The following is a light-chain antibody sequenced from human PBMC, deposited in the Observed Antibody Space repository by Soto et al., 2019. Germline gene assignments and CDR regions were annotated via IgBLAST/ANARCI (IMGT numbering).Light chain of an antibody. V-gene: IGLV2-23*03. Sequence: QSALTQPASVSGSPGQSITISCTGTSSDVGSYRFVSWYQQHPGKAPTLMIYEGSERPSGVSDRFSGSKSGNTASLTISGLQAEDEADYFCCSYAGGRNVFGAGTKVTVL. CDR1: SSDVGSYRF. J-gene: IGLJ1*01. CDR3: CSYAGGRNV. CDR2: EGS.